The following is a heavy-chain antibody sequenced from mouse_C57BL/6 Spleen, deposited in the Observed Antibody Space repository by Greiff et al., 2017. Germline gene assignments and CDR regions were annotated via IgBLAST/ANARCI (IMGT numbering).Heavy chain of an antibody. J-gene: IGHJ4*01. Sequence: DVKLVESGGGLVKPGGSLKLSCAASGFTFSDYGMHWVRQAPEKGLEWVAYISSGSSTIYYADTVKGRFPISRDNAENTLFLQMTSLRSEDTAMYYCARAYDYEEGYYAMDYWGQGTSVTVSS. CDR2: ISSGSSTI. CDR3: ARAYDYEEGYYAMDY. CDR1: GFTFSDYG. D-gene: IGHD2-4*01. V-gene: IGHV5-17*01.